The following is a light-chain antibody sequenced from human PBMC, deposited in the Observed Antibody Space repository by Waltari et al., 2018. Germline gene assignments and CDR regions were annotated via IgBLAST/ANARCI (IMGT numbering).Light chain of an antibody. CDR3: QSYDSSLSGWV. CDR1: SPNIGAGYD. Sequence: QSVLTPPPSVSGAPGPRVTISCPGSSPNIGAGYDFTWYQQLPGTAPKLLIFGNSNRPSGVPDRFSGSKSGTSASLAITGLQAEDEADYYCQSYDSSLSGWVFGGGTKLTVL. V-gene: IGLV1-40*01. J-gene: IGLJ3*02. CDR2: GNS.